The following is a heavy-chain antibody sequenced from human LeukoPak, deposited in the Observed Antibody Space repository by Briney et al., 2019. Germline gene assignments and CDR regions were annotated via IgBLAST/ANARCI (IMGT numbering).Heavy chain of an antibody. Sequence: GASVKVSCKASGYTFTGYYIHWVRQAPGQGLEWMGRINPNSGGTNYAQKFQGRVTMTRDTSISTAYMELSRLRSDDTAVYYCALNSGSYYVHAFDIWGQGTMVTVSS. V-gene: IGHV1-2*06. CDR3: ALNSGSYYVHAFDI. CDR2: INPNSGGT. D-gene: IGHD1-26*01. J-gene: IGHJ3*02. CDR1: GYTFTGYY.